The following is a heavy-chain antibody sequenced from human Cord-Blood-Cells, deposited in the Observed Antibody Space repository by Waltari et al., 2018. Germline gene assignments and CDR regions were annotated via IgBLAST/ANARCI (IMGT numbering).Heavy chain of an antibody. V-gene: IGHV4-34*01. J-gene: IGHJ6*02. Sequence: QVQLQQWGAGLLKPSETLSLTCAVYGGSFSGYYWSWNRQPPGKGLEWIGEINHSGSTNYNPSLKSRVTISVDTSKNQFSLKLSSVTAADTAVYYCASLNYYYYYGMDVWGQGTTVTVSS. CDR2: INHSGST. CDR3: ASLNYYYYYGMDV. CDR1: GGSFSGYY.